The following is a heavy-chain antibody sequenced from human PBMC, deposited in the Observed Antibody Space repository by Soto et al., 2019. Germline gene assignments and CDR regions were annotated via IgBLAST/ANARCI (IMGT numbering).Heavy chain of an antibody. D-gene: IGHD3-3*01. CDR1: GFTFNNYA. CDR3: AKRSRITIFGVADGSFDY. CDR2: ISGSGGST. Sequence: GGSLRLSCAASGFTFNNYAMIWVRQAPGKGLEWVSAISGSGGSTYYADSVKGRFTISRDNSKNTLYLQMNSLRAEDTAVYYCAKRSRITIFGVADGSFDYSGQGTLVTVSS. V-gene: IGHV3-23*01. J-gene: IGHJ4*02.